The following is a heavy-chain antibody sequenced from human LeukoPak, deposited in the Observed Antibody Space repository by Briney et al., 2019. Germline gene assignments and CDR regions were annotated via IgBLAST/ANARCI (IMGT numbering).Heavy chain of an antibody. CDR1: GFPFSSYV. V-gene: IGHV3-33*01. D-gene: IGHD4-17*01. CDR3: ARSYGDATFDY. CDR2: IRSDGSAK. J-gene: IGHJ4*02. Sequence: PGRSLRLSCAASGFPFSSYVMHWVRQAPGKGLEWVAIIRSDGSAKYYADSVKGRFTISRDNSKNTLYLQLNSLSAEDTAVYYCARSYGDATFDYWGQGTLVTVSS.